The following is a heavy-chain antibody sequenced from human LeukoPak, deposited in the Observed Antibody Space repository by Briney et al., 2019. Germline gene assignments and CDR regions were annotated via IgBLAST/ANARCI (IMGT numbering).Heavy chain of an antibody. V-gene: IGHV4-34*01. J-gene: IGHJ4*02. D-gene: IGHD3-3*01. CDR1: GGSFSGYY. CDR3: ARGGGERFLEWLLSFDY. Sequence: SETLSLTCAVYGGSFSGYYWSWIRQPPGKGLEWSGEINHSGSTNYNPSLKSRVTISVDTSKNQFSLKLSSVTAADTAVYYCARGGGERFLEWLLSFDYWGQGTLVTVSS. CDR2: INHSGST.